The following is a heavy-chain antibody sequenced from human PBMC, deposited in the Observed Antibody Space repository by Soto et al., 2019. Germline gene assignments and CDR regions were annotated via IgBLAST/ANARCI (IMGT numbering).Heavy chain of an antibody. V-gene: IGHV1-46*01. CDR2: INPSGGST. CDR1: GYTFTSYY. J-gene: IGHJ5*02. CDR3: ARDPYSSGWPGLENNWFDP. D-gene: IGHD6-19*01. Sequence: ASVKVSCKASGYTFTSYYMHWVRQAPGQGLEWMGIINPSGGSTSYAQKFQGRVTMTRDTSTSTVYMELSSLRSEDTAVYYCARDPYSSGWPGLENNWFDPWGQGTLVTVSS.